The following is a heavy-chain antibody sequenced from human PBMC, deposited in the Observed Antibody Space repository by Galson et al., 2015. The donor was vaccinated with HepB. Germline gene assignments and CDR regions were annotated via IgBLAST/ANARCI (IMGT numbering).Heavy chain of an antibody. CDR2: INHSGST. D-gene: IGHD6-6*01. Sequence: LSLTCAVYGGSFSGYYWSWIRRPPGKGLEWIGEINHSGSTNYNPSLKSRVTISVDTSKNQFSLKLSSVTAADTAVYYCARRAKRGIAARREDYWGQGTLVTVSS. J-gene: IGHJ4*02. CDR3: ARRAKRGIAARREDY. V-gene: IGHV4-34*01. CDR1: GGSFSGYY.